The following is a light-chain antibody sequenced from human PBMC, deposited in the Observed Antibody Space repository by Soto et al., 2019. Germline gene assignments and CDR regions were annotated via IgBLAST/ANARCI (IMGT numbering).Light chain of an antibody. J-gene: IGKJ4*01. V-gene: IGKV1-9*01. CDR1: QGISSY. CDR3: QQLNSYPPT. Sequence: IQLTQSPSSLSASVGDRVTITCRASQGISSYLAWYQQKPGKAPKLLIYAASTLHSGVPSRFSGSGSGTDFTLTISSLQPEDFATYYCQQLNSYPPTFGGGTKVEIK. CDR2: AAS.